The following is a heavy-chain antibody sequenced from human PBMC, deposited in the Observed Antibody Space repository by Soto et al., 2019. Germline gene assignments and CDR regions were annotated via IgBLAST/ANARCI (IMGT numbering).Heavy chain of an antibody. Sequence: QVQLVQSGAEVKKPGASVTVSCKASGYTFSDYYLHWVRQAPGQGPEWMGWINPNGGGTKYGQKFRGRVTMTRDTSGRTAFMELNSLKSDETAVYYCARESGGATATLDYYYFYMDVWGKGTTVTVSS. V-gene: IGHV1-2*02. D-gene: IGHD5-12*01. CDR3: ARESGGATATLDYYYFYMDV. CDR1: GYTFSDYY. CDR2: INPNGGGT. J-gene: IGHJ6*03.